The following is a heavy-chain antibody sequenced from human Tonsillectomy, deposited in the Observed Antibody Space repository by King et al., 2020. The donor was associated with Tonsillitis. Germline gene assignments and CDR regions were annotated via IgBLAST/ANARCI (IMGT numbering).Heavy chain of an antibody. V-gene: IGHV3-7*03. CDR1: GFTFSGYW. J-gene: IGHJ6*02. D-gene: IGHD3-9*01. Sequence: VQLVESGGGLVQPGGSLRLSCAASGFTFSGYWMSWVRQAPGKGLEWVANIKQDGSEKHYVDSVKGQFTISRDNAKNSLYLQMNSLRAEDTAVYYCARATIPWDYYYYGMDVWGQGTTVTVSS. CDR2: IKQDGSEK. CDR3: ARATIPWDYYYYGMDV.